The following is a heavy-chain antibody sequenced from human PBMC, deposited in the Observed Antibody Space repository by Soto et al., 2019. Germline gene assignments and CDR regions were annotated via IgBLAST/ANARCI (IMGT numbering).Heavy chain of an antibody. V-gene: IGHV4-59*01. CDR1: GGSISSYY. CDR3: AREGYSSGWYDAYGMDA. CDR2: IYYSGST. Sequence: PSETLSLTCTVSGGSISSYYWSWIRQPPGKGLEWIGYIYYSGSTNYNPSLKSRVTISVDTSKNQFSLKLSSVTAADTAVYYCAREGYSSGWYDAYGMDAWGQGTTVTVSS. J-gene: IGHJ6*02. D-gene: IGHD6-19*01.